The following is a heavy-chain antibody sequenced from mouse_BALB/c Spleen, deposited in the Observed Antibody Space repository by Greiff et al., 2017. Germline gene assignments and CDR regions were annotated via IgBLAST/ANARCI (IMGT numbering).Heavy chain of an antibody. V-gene: IGHV1-82*01. CDR1: GYAFSSSW. J-gene: IGHJ4*01. CDR3: ARGANWAHYYAMDY. CDR2: IYPGDGDT. D-gene: IGHD4-1*01. Sequence: QVQLKQSGPELVKPGASVKISCKASGYAFSSSWMNWVKQRPGQGLEWIGRIYPGDGDTNYNGKFKGKATLTADKSSSTAYMQLSSLTSVDSAVYFCARGANWAHYYAMDYWGQGTSVTVSS.